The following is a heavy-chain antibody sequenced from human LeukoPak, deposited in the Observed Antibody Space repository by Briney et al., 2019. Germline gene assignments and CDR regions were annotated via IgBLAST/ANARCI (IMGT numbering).Heavy chain of an antibody. Sequence: GGSLRLSCAASGVTFSSDEINWVRQAPGKGLEWFSYISSSGSTIYYADSVKGRFTISRDNAKNSLYLQMNSLRAEDTAVYYCARDSDYDSSGYFDYWGQGTLVTVSS. V-gene: IGHV3-48*03. J-gene: IGHJ4*02. D-gene: IGHD3-22*01. CDR3: ARDSDYDSSGYFDY. CDR2: ISSSGSTI. CDR1: GVTFSSDE.